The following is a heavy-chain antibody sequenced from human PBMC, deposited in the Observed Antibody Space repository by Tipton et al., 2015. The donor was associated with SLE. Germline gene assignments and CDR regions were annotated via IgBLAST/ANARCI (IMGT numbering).Heavy chain of an antibody. CDR2: IRYDGSNK. CDR3: ARDWHYFGTGTYQSGYFDY. D-gene: IGHD3-10*01. J-gene: IGHJ4*02. V-gene: IGHV3-30*02. Sequence: SLRLSCATSRFTFSSYGMHWVRQAPGKGLEWLAFIRYDGSNKYYADSVKGRFTISRDNSKNTLYLQMNSLRAEDTALYYCARDWHYFGTGTYQSGYFDYWGQGTLVTVSS. CDR1: RFTFSSYG.